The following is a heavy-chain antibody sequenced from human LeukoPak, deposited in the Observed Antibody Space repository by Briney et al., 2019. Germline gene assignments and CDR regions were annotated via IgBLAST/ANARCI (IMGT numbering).Heavy chain of an antibody. D-gene: IGHD2-2*01. CDR1: GYTFTSYD. CDR2: MNPNSGNT. V-gene: IGHV1-8*01. CDR3: VRLGSTSPGNWYKLFDQ. Sequence: ASVKVSCKASGYTFTSYDINWVRQATGQGLEWMGWMNPNSGNTGYAQKFQGRVTMTRNTPIRTAYMELSSLRSEDTALYYCVRLGSTSPGNWYKLFDQWGQGTLVTVSS. J-gene: IGHJ4*02.